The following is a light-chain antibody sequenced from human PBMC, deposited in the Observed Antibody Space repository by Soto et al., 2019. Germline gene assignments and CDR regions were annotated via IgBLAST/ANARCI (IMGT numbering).Light chain of an antibody. J-gene: IGKJ5*01. V-gene: IGKV2-28*01. CDR3: MQALQTPRT. CDR2: LGS. CDR1: QSLLHSNGYNY. Sequence: IVRTQSPLSLPFTPGEPASISCRSSQSLLHSNGYNYLDWYLQKPGQSPQLLIYLGSNRASGVPDRFSGSGSGTDFTLKISRVEAEDVGVYYCMQALQTPRTFGQGTRLEIK.